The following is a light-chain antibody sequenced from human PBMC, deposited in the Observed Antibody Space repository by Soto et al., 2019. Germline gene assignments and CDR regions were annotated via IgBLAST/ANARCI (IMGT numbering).Light chain of an antibody. CDR1: LTISSK. J-gene: IGKJ2*01. Sequence: EIMMTQSPAMLSVSPGERATLSCRASLTISSKLAWYQQKTGQAPRLLIYDASIRATGIPPRFSGSGSGTEFTLTISSLQSEDFAVYYCQHYNDWPPYTFGQGTKLEVK. CDR3: QHYNDWPPYT. CDR2: DAS. V-gene: IGKV3D-15*01.